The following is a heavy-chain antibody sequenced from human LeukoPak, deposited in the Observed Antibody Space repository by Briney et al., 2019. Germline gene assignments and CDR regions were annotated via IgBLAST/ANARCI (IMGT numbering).Heavy chain of an antibody. Sequence: GGSLRLSCAASGFTFSNYAMSWVRQAPGKGLEWVSAISGSGGSTYYADSVKGRFTISRDNSKNTLYLQMNSLRAEDTAVYYCAKVVYDFWSGYYPAPYYFDYWGQGTLVTVSS. V-gene: IGHV3-23*01. CDR2: ISGSGGST. CDR3: AKVVYDFWSGYYPAPYYFDY. D-gene: IGHD3-3*01. CDR1: GFTFSNYA. J-gene: IGHJ4*02.